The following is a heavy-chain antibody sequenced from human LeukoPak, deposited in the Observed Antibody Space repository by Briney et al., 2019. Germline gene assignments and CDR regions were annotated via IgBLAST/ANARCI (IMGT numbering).Heavy chain of an antibody. D-gene: IGHD2-21*02. CDR1: GGSISSYY. V-gene: IGHV4-59*06. J-gene: IGHJ5*02. Sequence: SETLSLTCTVSGGSISSYYWSWIRQPPGKGLEWIGYIYYTGSTYYNPSLKSRVTISVDTSKNQFSLKLSSVTAADTAVYYCARAHCGGDCSSLDPWGQGTLVTVSS. CDR2: IYYTGST. CDR3: ARAHCGGDCSSLDP.